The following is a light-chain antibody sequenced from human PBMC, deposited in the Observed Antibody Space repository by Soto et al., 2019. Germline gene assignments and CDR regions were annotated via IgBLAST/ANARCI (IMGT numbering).Light chain of an antibody. J-gene: IGLJ2*01. CDR3: GTWDSSLSAVV. Sequence: QSVLTQPPSVSAAPGQKVTISGSGSSSNIGNNYVSWYQQLPGTAPQLLIYDNNERPSGIPDRFSGSKSGTSATLGITGLQTGDEADYYCGTWDSSLSAVVFGGGTKLTVL. CDR1: SSNIGNNY. CDR2: DNN. V-gene: IGLV1-51*01.